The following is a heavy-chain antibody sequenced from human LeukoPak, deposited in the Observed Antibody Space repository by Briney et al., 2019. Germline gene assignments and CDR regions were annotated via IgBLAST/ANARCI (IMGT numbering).Heavy chain of an antibody. CDR2: IWYDGSNK. Sequence: PGGSLRLSCAASGFTFSSYGMHWVRQAPGKGLEWVAVIWYDGSNKYYADSAKGRFTISRDNSKNTLYLQMNSLRAEDTAVYYCAREDSSGYYGMDVWGQGTTVTVSS. J-gene: IGHJ6*02. CDR3: AREDSSGYYGMDV. CDR1: GFTFSSYG. V-gene: IGHV3-33*01. D-gene: IGHD3-22*01.